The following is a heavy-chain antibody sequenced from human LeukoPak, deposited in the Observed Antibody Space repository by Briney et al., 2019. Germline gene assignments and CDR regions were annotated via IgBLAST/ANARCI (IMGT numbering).Heavy chain of an antibody. J-gene: IGHJ5*02. CDR2: ISSNGGST. Sequence: PGGSLRLSCSASGFTFSSYAMHWVRQPPGKGLEYVSAISSNGGSTYYADSVKGRFTISRDNSENTLYLQMSTLRPEDTAVYHCLKDLRSRNWFDPWGQGTLVTVSS. CDR1: GFTFSSYA. CDR3: LKDLRSRNWFDP. V-gene: IGHV3-64D*06.